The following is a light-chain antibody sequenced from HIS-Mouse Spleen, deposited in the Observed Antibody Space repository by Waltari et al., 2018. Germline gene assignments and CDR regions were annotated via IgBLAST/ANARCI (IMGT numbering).Light chain of an antibody. CDR3: QQYYSTLT. CDR2: WAF. Sequence: DIVMTQSPDSLAVSLGERATINCKSSQSVLYSSNNKNYLAWYQQKPGQPPKLLIYWAFTRESGVLDRFSGSGSGTDFTLTISSLQAEDVAVYYCQQYYSTLTFGGGTKVEIK. CDR1: QSVLYSSNNKNY. J-gene: IGKJ4*01. V-gene: IGKV4-1*01.